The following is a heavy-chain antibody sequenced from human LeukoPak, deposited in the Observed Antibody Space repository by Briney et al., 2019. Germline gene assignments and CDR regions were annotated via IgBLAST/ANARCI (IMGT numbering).Heavy chain of an antibody. D-gene: IGHD5-18*01. CDR1: GFTFTNSW. V-gene: IGHV3-7*01. Sequence: GGSLRLSCTASGFTFTNSWMSWVRLAPGKGLKWVATIRSDASYRHYADSVRGRFTISRDNAKSSLYLEMNTLRVDDTAVYYCADLGYSDCGQGTLVTVSS. J-gene: IGHJ4*02. CDR3: ADLGYSD. CDR2: IRSDASYR.